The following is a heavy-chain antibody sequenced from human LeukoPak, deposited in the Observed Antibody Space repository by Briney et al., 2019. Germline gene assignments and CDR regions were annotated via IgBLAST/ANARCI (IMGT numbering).Heavy chain of an antibody. CDR2: IIPIFGTA. CDR3: ARDRGHSSSSFIAFDI. CDR1: GGTFSSYA. Sequence: SVKVSCKASGGTFSSYAISWVRQAPGQGLEWMGGIIPIFGTANYAQKFQGRVTITADKSTSTAYMELSSLRSEDTAVYYCARDRGHSSSSFIAFDIWGQGTMVTVSS. J-gene: IGHJ3*02. V-gene: IGHV1-69*06. D-gene: IGHD6-6*01.